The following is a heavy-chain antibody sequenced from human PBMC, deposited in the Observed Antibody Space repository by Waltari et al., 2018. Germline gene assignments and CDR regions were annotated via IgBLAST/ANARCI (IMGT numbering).Heavy chain of an antibody. CDR2: ISSSSSYI. J-gene: IGHJ6*02. Sequence: EVQLVESGGGLVKPGGSLRLSCAASGFTFSSYSMNWVRQAPGKGLEWVSSISSSSSYIYYADSGKGRFTISRDNAKNSLYLQMNSLRAEDTAVYYCARAGYSSGRRDHYYYGMDVWGQGTTVTVSS. CDR1: GFTFSSYS. CDR3: ARAGYSSGRRDHYYYGMDV. V-gene: IGHV3-21*01. D-gene: IGHD6-19*01.